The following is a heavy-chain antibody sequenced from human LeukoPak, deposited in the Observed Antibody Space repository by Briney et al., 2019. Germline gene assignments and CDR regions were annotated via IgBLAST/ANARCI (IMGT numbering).Heavy chain of an antibody. V-gene: IGHV3-53*01. Sequence: PGGSLRLSCAASGFTVSSNYMSWVRQAPGKGLEWVSVIYSGGSTYYADSVRGRFTISRDNSKNTLYLQMNSLRVEDTAVYYCVRGGARDGYFYWGQGTRVTVSS. CDR2: IYSGGST. CDR1: GFTVSSNY. CDR3: VRGGARDGYFY. J-gene: IGHJ4*02. D-gene: IGHD6-25*01.